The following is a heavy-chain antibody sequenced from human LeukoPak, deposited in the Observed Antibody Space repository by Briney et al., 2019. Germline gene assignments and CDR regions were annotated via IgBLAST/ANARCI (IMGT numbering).Heavy chain of an antibody. D-gene: IGHD3-9*01. J-gene: IGHJ4*02. CDR1: GFTFSSYS. Sequence: PGGSLRLSCAASGFTFSSYSMNWVRQAPGKGLEWVSSISSSSYIYYADSVKGRFTISRDNAKNSLYLQMNSLRAEDTAVYYCARDGTNYDILTGYFYWGQGTLVTVSS. V-gene: IGHV3-21*01. CDR2: ISSSSYI. CDR3: ARDGTNYDILTGYFY.